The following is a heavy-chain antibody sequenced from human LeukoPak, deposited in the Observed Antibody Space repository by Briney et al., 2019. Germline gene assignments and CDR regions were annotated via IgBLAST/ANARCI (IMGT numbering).Heavy chain of an antibody. V-gene: IGHV3-53*01. Sequence: GGSLRLSCAASGFTVSSNYMSWVRQAPGKGLEWVSVIYSGGSTYYADSVKGRFTISRDNSKNTLYLQMNSLRAEDTGVFYCARDVAYSAFDYWGQGTLVTVSS. CDR3: ARDVAYSAFDY. CDR2: IYSGGST. D-gene: IGHD2-21*01. CDR1: GFTVSSNY. J-gene: IGHJ4*02.